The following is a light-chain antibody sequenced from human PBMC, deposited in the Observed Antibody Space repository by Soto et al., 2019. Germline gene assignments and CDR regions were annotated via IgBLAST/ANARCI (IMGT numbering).Light chain of an antibody. J-gene: IGKJ1*01. CDR1: QSVSSY. Sequence: EIVLTQSPATLSMSTGERATLSCRASQSVSSYLAWYQQKPGQAPRLLIYDASNRVTGIPARFSGSGSGTDFTLTFSSLEPEDFAVYYCQQRSNWPTFGQGTKV. CDR3: QQRSNWPT. CDR2: DAS. V-gene: IGKV3-11*01.